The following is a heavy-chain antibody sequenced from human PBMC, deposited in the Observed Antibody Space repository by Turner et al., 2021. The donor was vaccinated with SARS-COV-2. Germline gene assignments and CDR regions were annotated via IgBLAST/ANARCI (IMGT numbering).Heavy chain of an antibody. D-gene: IGHD3-3*01. Sequence: EVQLVESGGGFIQLGGSLRLSCAASGVTVSSNYMSWFRQAPGRGLEWVSVIYSGGSTYYADSVKGRFTISRDNSKNTLYLQMNSLRAEDTAVYYCTRDLMEVGGMDVLGQGTTVTVSS. CDR3: TRDLMEVGGMDV. J-gene: IGHJ6*02. V-gene: IGHV3-53*01. CDR1: GVTVSSNY. CDR2: IYSGGST.